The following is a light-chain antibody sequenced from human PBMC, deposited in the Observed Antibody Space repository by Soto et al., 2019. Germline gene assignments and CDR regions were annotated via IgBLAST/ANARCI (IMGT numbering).Light chain of an antibody. CDR2: LAS. CDR3: MQALKTPLT. J-gene: IGKJ2*01. CDR1: QSLLHSNGYNY. V-gene: IGKV2-28*01. Sequence: DTVMTQSPLSLPVTPGEPASISCRSSQSLLHSNGYNYLDWYLQKPGQSPQLLIYLASNRASGVPDRFSGSGXXXXXTLXXSRVXAEXXGXYXCMQALKTPLTFGQGTKLEIK.